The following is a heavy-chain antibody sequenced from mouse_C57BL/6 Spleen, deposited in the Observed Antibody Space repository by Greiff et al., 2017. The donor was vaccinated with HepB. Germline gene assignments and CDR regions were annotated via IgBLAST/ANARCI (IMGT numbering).Heavy chain of an antibody. D-gene: IGHD1-1*01. Sequence: QVQLQQSGAELARPGASVKLSCKASGYTFTSYGISWVKQRTGQGLEWIGEIYPRSGNTYYNEKFKGKATLTADKSSSTAYMELRSLTSEDTAVYFCARGGSSYGYYAMDYWGHKTSLTASS. CDR1: GYTFTSYG. CDR3: ARGGSSYGYYAMDY. J-gene: IGHJ4*01. V-gene: IGHV1-81*01. CDR2: IYPRSGNT.